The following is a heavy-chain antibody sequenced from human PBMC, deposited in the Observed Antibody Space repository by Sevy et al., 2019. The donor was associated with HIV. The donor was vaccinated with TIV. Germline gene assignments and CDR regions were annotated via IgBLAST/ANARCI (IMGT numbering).Heavy chain of an antibody. D-gene: IGHD6-13*01. J-gene: IGHJ4*02. Sequence: GGSLRLSCEASGFTFSSYWMSWVRQAPGKGLEWVANIKEDGSVKYYVDPVKGRFTISRDNAKNSVYLQMNSLRAEDTALYYCVGAIGAAGSYWGQGTLVTVSS. CDR3: VGAIGAAGSY. CDR2: IKEDGSVK. CDR1: GFTFSSYW. V-gene: IGHV3-7*01.